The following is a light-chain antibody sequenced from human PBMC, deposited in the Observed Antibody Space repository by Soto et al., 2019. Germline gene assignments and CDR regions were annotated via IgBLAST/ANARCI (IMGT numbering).Light chain of an antibody. V-gene: IGLV2-8*01. Sequence: QSALTHPPSASGSPGQSVTISCTGTSSDVGGYNYVSWYQQHPDKAPKLMIYEVTKRPSGAPDRFSGSKSGNTASLTVSGLQAEDEADYYCSSFAGNNNYVFGTGTKVTVL. J-gene: IGLJ1*01. CDR2: EVT. CDR3: SSFAGNNNYV. CDR1: SSDVGGYNY.